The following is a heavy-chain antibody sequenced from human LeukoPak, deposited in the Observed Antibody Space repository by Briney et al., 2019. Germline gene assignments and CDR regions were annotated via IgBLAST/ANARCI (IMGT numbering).Heavy chain of an antibody. CDR2: ISSSSSHI. D-gene: IGHD3-10*01. CDR3: ARDPGFYYGSGSYYNDDY. V-gene: IGHV3-21*01. J-gene: IGHJ4*02. CDR1: GFTFSSYS. Sequence: GGSLRLSCAASGFTFSSYSMNWVRQAPGKGLEWVSSISSSSSHIYYADSVKGRLTISRDNAKNSLYLQMNSLRAEDTAVYYCARDPGFYYGSGSYYNDDYWGQGTLVTVSS.